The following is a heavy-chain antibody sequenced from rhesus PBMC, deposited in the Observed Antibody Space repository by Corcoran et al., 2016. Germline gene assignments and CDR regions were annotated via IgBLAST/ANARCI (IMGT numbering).Heavy chain of an antibody. D-gene: IGHD6-13*01. Sequence: QVRLQESGPGLVKPSETLSLTCAVSGGSFSSYWWSWIRQPPGKGLEWIGEINGNSGITYYNPSLKSRVTISKDASKNLFSLKLSSVTAADTAVYYCAGSIAKQLDYWGQGVLVTISS. CDR1: GGSFSSYW. CDR3: AGSIAKQLDY. V-gene: IGHV4-80*01. J-gene: IGHJ4*01. CDR2: INGNSGIT.